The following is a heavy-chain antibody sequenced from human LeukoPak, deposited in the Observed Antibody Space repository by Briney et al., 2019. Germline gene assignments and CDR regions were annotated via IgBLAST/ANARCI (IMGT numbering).Heavy chain of an antibody. J-gene: IGHJ1*01. CDR2: IYYSGST. CDR1: GGSISSYY. Sequence: PSETLSLTCTVSGGSISSYYWSWIRQPPGKGLGWIGYIYYSGSTNYNPSLKSRVTISVDTSKNQFSLKLSSVTAADTAVYYCARGKSRRWLLDEYFQHWGQGTLVTVSS. CDR3: ARGKSRRWLLDEYFQH. D-gene: IGHD5-12*01. V-gene: IGHV4-59*01.